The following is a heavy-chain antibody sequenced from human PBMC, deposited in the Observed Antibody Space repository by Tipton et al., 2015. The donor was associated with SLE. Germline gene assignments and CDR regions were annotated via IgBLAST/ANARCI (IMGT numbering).Heavy chain of an antibody. CDR2: ISSSGSTI. Sequence: SLRLSCAASGFTFSDYYMSWIRQAPGKGLEWVSYISSSGSTIYYADSVKGRFTISRDNSKNTLYLQMNSLRAEDTAVYYCETPYSTSPLVDYWGQGTLVTVSS. CDR1: GFTFSDYY. J-gene: IGHJ4*02. CDR3: ETPYSTSPLVDY. V-gene: IGHV3-11*01. D-gene: IGHD6-6*01.